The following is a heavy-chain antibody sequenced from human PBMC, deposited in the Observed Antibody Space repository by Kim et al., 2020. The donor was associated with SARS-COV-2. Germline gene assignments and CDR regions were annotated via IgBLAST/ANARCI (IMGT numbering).Heavy chain of an antibody. J-gene: IGHJ6*02. D-gene: IGHD6-13*01. V-gene: IGHV1-69*10. CDR2: IIPMLNRG. CDR3: ARDGAPMSATGTHYYYDMDV. Sequence: SVKVSCKASGGTFSNHAISWVRQAPGQGLEWMGGIIPMLNRGKYAQKFQGRVIITADGSTTTAYMELSSLRSEDTAVYYCARDGAPMSATGTHYYYDMDVWGQGTTVTVSS. CDR1: GGTFSNHA.